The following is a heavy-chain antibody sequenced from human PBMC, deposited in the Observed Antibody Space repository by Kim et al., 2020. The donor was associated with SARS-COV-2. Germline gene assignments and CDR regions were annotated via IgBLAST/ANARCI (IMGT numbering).Heavy chain of an antibody. V-gene: IGHV3-23*01. D-gene: IGHD3-10*01. Sequence: GRLTISRDKAKNTLYLQMNSLRSEDTAVYYCARGLLWCGELSIYYYGMDVWGQGTTVTVSS. J-gene: IGHJ6*02. CDR3: ARGLLWCGELSIYYYGMDV.